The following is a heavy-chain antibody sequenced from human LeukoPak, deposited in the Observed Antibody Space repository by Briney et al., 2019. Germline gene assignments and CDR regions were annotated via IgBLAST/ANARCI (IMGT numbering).Heavy chain of an antibody. J-gene: IGHJ4*02. V-gene: IGHV3-21*01. Sequence: GGPLRLPCAASGFTFSSYSMNWVRQAPGKGLEWVSSISSSSSYIYYADSVKGRFTISRDNAKNSLYLQMNSLRAEDTAVYYCARLASGSYLDYWGQGTLVTVSS. CDR3: ARLASGSYLDY. CDR1: GFTFSSYS. D-gene: IGHD1-26*01. CDR2: ISSSSSYI.